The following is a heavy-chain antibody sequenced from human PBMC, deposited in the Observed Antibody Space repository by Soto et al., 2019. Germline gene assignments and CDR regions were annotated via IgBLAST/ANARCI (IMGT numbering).Heavy chain of an antibody. J-gene: IGHJ6*02. CDR1: GYSFTSYW. CDR2: IDPSDSYT. CDR3: ARHDRQWFDYYCYGMDV. Sequence: PGESLKISCKGSGYSFTSYWISWVRQMPGKGLEWMGRIDPSDSYTNYSPSFQGHVTISADKSISTAYLQWSSLKASDTAMYYCARHDRQWFDYYCYGMDVWGQGTTVTVSS. D-gene: IGHD3-10*01. V-gene: IGHV5-10-1*01.